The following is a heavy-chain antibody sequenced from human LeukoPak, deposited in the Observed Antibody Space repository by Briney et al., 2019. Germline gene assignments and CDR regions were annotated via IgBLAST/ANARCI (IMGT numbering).Heavy chain of an antibody. J-gene: IGHJ4*02. CDR1: GYTFTNYG. CDR2: ISAYNGYT. CDR3: ARDYYDSSGYLRDY. Sequence: ASVKVSCKASGYTFTNYGISWVWQAPGQGLEWVGWISAYNGYTNYAQKLQGRITMTTDTSTSTAYMDLRSLRSDDTAVYYCARDYYDSSGYLRDYWGQGTLVTVSS. V-gene: IGHV1-18*01. D-gene: IGHD3-22*01.